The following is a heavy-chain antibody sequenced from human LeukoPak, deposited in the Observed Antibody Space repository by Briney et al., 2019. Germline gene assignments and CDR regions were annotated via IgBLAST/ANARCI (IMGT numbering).Heavy chain of an antibody. CDR3: SGGADYYYGMDV. CDR1: GYTFTSYG. J-gene: IGHJ6*02. V-gene: IGHV1-8*02. Sequence: ASVKVSCKASGYTFTSYGINWVRQATGQGLEWMGWMNPNSGNTGYAQKFQGRVTMTRNTSISTAYMELSSLRSEDTAVYYCSGGADYYYGMDVWGQGTTVTVSS. CDR2: MNPNSGNT.